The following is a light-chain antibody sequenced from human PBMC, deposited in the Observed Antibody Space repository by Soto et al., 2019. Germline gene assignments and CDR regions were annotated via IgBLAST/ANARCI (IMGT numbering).Light chain of an antibody. Sequence: QSVLTQPASVSGSPGQSITISCTGTRSDVGGYNYVAWYQQHPGKAPKLLIYNVSNRPSGVSNRFSGSKSGNTASLTISGPQAEDEADYYCTSYTNRYTYVFGTGTKVTVL. CDR3: TSYTNRYTYV. V-gene: IGLV2-14*01. J-gene: IGLJ1*01. CDR2: NVS. CDR1: RSDVGGYNY.